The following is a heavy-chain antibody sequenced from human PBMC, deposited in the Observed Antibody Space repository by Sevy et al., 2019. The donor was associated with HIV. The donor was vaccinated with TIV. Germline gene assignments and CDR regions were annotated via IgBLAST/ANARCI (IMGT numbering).Heavy chain of an antibody. CDR2: IYYNGHI. Sequence: SETLSLTCTVSGGSITSLYWNWIRQPPGKGLEWIANIYYNGHINYNPSLKSRVTLSLETSKNRFSLRLSFVTAADTAMYYCAGENAWGRGYSWGQGTLVTVSS. CDR1: GGSITSLY. CDR3: AGENAWGRGYS. D-gene: IGHD1-26*01. V-gene: IGHV4-59*11. J-gene: IGHJ4*02.